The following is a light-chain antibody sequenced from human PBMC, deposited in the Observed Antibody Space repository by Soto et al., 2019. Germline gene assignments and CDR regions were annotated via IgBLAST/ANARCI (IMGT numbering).Light chain of an antibody. CDR1: QSVSNNY. J-gene: IGKJ5*01. Sequence: IVLPNTKDTLSLSPGERATLSCSPSQSVSNNYLAWYQQEPGQAPSLLIYGASNRATGIPDRFSGSGSGTDFTLTISRLEPDDFAVYYCQQYGSSITSCQGGRLEV. CDR3: QQYGSSIT. CDR2: GAS. V-gene: IGKV3-20*01.